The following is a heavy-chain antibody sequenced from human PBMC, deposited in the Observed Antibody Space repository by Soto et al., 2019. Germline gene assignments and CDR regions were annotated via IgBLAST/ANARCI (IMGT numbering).Heavy chain of an antibody. Sequence: QVQLVQSGAEVKKPGASVKVSCKASGYTFTRSGISWVRQAPGQGLEWMGWISTYNGDTNYAQTFQGRVTMTTDTSTSTVYMELRSLRSDDTAVYYCARERVAPYYHNGMDVWGQGTPVTVS. V-gene: IGHV1-18*01. J-gene: IGHJ6*02. CDR1: GYTFTRSG. CDR3: ARERVAPYYHNGMDV. CDR2: ISTYNGDT.